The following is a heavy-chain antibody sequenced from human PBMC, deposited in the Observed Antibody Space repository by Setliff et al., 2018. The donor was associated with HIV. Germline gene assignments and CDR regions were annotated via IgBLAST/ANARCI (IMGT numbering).Heavy chain of an antibody. CDR1: GYTFINYH. J-gene: IGHJ6*03. CDR3: ARVPVSNYYYYMDV. Sequence: VKVSCKASGYTFINYHITWVRQAPGQGPEWVGSISASSVNTNYTQGRVTMTTDISTSTAYMELRSLRSADSAVYYCARVPVSNYYYYMDVWGKGTTVTVSS. V-gene: IGHV1-18*01. CDR2: ISASSVNT.